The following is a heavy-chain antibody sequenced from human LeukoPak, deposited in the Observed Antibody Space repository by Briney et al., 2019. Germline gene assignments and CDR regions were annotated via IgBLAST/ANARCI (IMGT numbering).Heavy chain of an antibody. Sequence: SETLSLTCTVSGGSISSYYWSWIRQPPGKGLEWIGEINHSGSTNYNPSLKSRVTISVDTSKNQFSLKLSSVTAADTAVYYCASSCSSTSCATASSSSEYWGQGTLVTVSS. J-gene: IGHJ4*02. V-gene: IGHV4-34*01. CDR2: INHSGST. CDR1: GGSISSYY. D-gene: IGHD2-2*01. CDR3: ASSCSSTSCATASSSSEY.